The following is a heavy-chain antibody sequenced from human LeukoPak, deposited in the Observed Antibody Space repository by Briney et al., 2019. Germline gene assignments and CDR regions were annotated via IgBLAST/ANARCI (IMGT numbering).Heavy chain of an antibody. CDR1: GGSISTYY. J-gene: IGHJ4*02. CDR2: IYYSGST. D-gene: IGHD3-9*01. Sequence: SETLSLTCTVSGGSISTYYWSWIRQPPGKGLEWIGCIYYSGSTNYNPSLKSRVTISVDTSKNQFSLKLSSVTAADTAVYYCARLKQRLVRDYWGQGTLVTVSS. CDR3: ARLKQRLVRDY. V-gene: IGHV4-59*12.